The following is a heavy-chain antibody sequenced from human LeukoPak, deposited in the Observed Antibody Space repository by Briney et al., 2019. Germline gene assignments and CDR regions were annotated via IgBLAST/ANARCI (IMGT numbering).Heavy chain of an antibody. V-gene: IGHV4-59*11. D-gene: IGHD4-23*01. Sequence: TSSETLSLTCTVSGGSISSHYWSWIRQPPGKGLEWIGYIYYSGSTNYNPSLKSRVTISVDTSKNQFSLKLSSVTAADTAVYYCARSGYGGTNWGRGCYFDYWGQGTLVNVSS. CDR2: IYYSGST. J-gene: IGHJ4*02. CDR3: ARSGYGGTNWGRGCYFDY. CDR1: GGSISSHY.